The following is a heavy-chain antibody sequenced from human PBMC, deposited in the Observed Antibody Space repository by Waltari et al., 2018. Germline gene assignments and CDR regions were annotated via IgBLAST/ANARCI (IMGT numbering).Heavy chain of an antibody. J-gene: IGHJ4*02. D-gene: IGHD3-10*01. CDR1: GFTVSNNY. Sequence: EVQLVESGGGLVQPGGSLRLSCAVSGFTVSNNYMSWVRQAPGKGREWGSGSYSGGRTYYADSVKGRFTISRDNSKNTVYLLMNSRRAEDAAVYYCARLDSVGGEAYWGQGALVTVSS. CDR2: SYSGGRT. V-gene: IGHV3-66*02. CDR3: ARLDSVGGEAY.